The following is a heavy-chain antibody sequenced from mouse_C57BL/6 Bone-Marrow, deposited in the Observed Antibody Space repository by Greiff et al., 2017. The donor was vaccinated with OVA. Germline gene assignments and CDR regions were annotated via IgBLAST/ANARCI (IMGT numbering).Heavy chain of an antibody. V-gene: IGHV3-8*01. D-gene: IGHD4-1*01. CDR2: ISYSGST. CDR1: GYSITSDY. J-gene: IGHJ3*01. Sequence: EVQLQQSGPGLAKPSQTLSLTCSVTGYSITSDYWNWIRKFPGNKLEYMGYISYSGSTYYNPSLKSRISITRDTSKNQYYLQLNSVTTEDTATYYCASSFNWDLAWFAYWGQGTLVTVSA. CDR3: ASSFNWDLAWFAY.